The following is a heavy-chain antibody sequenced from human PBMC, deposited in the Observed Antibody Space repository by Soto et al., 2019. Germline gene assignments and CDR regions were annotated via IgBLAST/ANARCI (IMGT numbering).Heavy chain of an antibody. CDR1: GVTVFSYS. D-gene: IGHD5-18*01. CDR2: ISSSSSYI. CDR3: AQSASSYSSVGGHFDL. V-gene: IGHV3-21*01. Sequence: PGGSLRLSCAASGVTVFSYSLNWVCQAQGKGLEWVSSISSSSSYIFYADSVKGRFTMSRDSAKNSLYLQMNSLRAEDTAVYYCAQSASSYSSVGGHFDLWGQGTLVTVSS. J-gene: IGHJ4*02.